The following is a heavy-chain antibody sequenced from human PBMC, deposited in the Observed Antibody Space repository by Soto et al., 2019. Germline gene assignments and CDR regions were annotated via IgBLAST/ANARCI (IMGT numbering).Heavy chain of an antibody. V-gene: IGHV3-53*04. J-gene: IGHJ4*02. CDR3: ASQTVAGSNALDY. CDR1: GLSVSSDY. D-gene: IGHD6-19*01. Sequence: EVPLVESGGGVVQPGGSLRLSCAASGLSVSSDYMNWVRQAPGKGLEWVSVIYSGGSTYYADSVKGRFTISRHNSRNTLYLQMNSLRAEDTAVYYCASQTVAGSNALDYWGQGTLVTVSS. CDR2: IYSGGST.